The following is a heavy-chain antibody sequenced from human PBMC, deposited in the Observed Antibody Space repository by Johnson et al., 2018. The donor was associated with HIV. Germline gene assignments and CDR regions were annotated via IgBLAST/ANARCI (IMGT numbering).Heavy chain of an antibody. CDR3: AIPTGAAAGAFDI. D-gene: IGHD6-13*01. Sequence: VQLVESGGGLIHPGGSLRLSCAASGFTVSSNYMSWVRQAPGKGLEWVSVLFSDGTTYYADSVKGRFTISRDNSKNTLYLQMNSLRAEDTAVYYCAIPTGAAAGAFDIWGQGTMVTVSS. CDR1: GFTVSSNY. V-gene: IGHV3-66*03. J-gene: IGHJ3*02. CDR2: LFSDGTT.